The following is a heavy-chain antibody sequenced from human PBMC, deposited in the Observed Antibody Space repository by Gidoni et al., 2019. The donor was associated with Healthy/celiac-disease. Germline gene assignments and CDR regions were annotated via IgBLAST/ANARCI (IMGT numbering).Heavy chain of an antibody. Sequence: QVQLQQWGAGLFKPSETLSLTCAVYGGSFSGYYWSWIRQPPGKGLEWIGEINHSGSTNYNPSLKSRVTISVDTSKNQFSLKLSSVTAADTAVYYCARDLSAAAAGWRFDPWGQGTLVTVSS. J-gene: IGHJ5*02. CDR3: ARDLSAAAAGWRFDP. D-gene: IGHD6-13*01. CDR1: GGSFSGYY. V-gene: IGHV4-34*01. CDR2: INHSGST.